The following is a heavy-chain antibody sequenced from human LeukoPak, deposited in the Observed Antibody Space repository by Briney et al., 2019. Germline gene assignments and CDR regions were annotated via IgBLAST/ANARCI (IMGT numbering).Heavy chain of an antibody. Sequence: ETLSLTCAVYGGSFSGYYWSRIRQPPGKGLEWIGEINHSGSTNYNPSLKSRVTISVDTSKNQFSLKLSSVTAADTAVYYCARAVRAAGQFYYYYYYGMDVWGQGTTVTVSS. CDR1: GGSFSGYY. D-gene: IGHD6-13*01. CDR3: ARAVRAAGQFYYYYYYGMDV. J-gene: IGHJ6*02. V-gene: IGHV4-34*01. CDR2: INHSGST.